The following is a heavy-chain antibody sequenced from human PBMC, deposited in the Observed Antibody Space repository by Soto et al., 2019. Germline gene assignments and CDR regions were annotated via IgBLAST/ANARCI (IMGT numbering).Heavy chain of an antibody. CDR1: GFTFSSYG. V-gene: IGHV3-30*18. CDR2: ISYDGSSK. D-gene: IGHD6-19*01. J-gene: IGHJ4*02. Sequence: PGGSLRCSCVASGFTFSSYGMHRVRQAPGKGLEWVAVISYDGSSKYYADSVRGRFTISRDNSKNTLYLQMNSLRAEDTAVYYCAKDLGYSSGWGLFDYWGQGTLVTVSS. CDR3: AKDLGYSSGWGLFDY.